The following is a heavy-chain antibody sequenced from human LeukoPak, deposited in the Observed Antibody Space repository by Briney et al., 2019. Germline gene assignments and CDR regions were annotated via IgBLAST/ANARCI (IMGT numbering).Heavy chain of an antibody. V-gene: IGHV1-69*06. CDR3: ARGQIDPRKLELRGQFDY. Sequence: GASVKVSCKASGGTFSSYAISWVRQAPGQGLEWMGGIIPIFGTANYAQKFQGRVTITADKSTSTAYMELSSLRSEDTAVYYCARGQIDPRKLELRGQFDYWGQGTLVTVSS. D-gene: IGHD1-7*01. CDR2: IIPIFGTA. CDR1: GGTFSSYA. J-gene: IGHJ4*02.